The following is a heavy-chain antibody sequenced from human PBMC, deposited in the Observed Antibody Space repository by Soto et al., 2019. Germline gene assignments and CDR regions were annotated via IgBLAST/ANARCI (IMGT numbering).Heavy chain of an antibody. D-gene: IGHD3-3*01. Sequence: GGSLRLSCAASGFTFSSYGMHWVRQAPSKGLEWVAVISYDGSNKYYADSVKGRFTISRDNSKNTLYLQMNSLRAEDTAVYYFAKDQNYDFWSGSLYYFDYWGQGTLVTVSS. CDR2: ISYDGSNK. V-gene: IGHV3-30*18. CDR1: GFTFSSYG. CDR3: AKDQNYDFWSGSLYYFDY. J-gene: IGHJ4*02.